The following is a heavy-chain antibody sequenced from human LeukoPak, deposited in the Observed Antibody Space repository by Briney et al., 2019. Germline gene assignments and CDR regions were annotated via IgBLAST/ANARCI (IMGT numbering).Heavy chain of an antibody. J-gene: IGHJ6*03. CDR2: IYYLGST. Sequence: SETLSLTCTVSGGSISSHYWSWIRQPPGKGLEWIWYIYYLGSTNYNPSLMIRVTISIDTSKTQFSLKLSSVAAADTAVYYCARAVNTAMFYYMYVWGKGTTVTVS. CDR3: ARAVNTAMFYYMYV. CDR1: GGSISSHY. V-gene: IGHV4-59*11. D-gene: IGHD5-18*01.